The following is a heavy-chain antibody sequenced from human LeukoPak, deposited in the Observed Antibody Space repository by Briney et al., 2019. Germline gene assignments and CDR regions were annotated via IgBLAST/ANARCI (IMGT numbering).Heavy chain of an antibody. CDR3: ASSSSWANYYYYMDV. D-gene: IGHD6-13*01. CDR2: ISAYNGNT. CDR1: GYTFTSYG. J-gene: IGHJ6*03. Sequence: ASVKVSCKASGYTFTSYGISWVRQAPGQGLEWMGWISAYNGNTSYAQKLQGRVTMTTDTSTSTAYMELRSLRSDDTAVYYCASSSSWANYYYYMDVWGKGTTATVSS. V-gene: IGHV1-18*01.